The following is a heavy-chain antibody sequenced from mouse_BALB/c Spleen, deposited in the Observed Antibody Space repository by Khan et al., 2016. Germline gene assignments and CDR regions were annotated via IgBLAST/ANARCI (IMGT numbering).Heavy chain of an antibody. CDR2: INTYTGEP. CDR1: GYTFTNYG. J-gene: IGHJ1*01. CDR3: ASAVGTTVFAPGYFDV. Sequence: QMQLVQSGPELKKPGETVKISCKAAGYTFTNYGMNWVKQAPGKGLKWMGWINTYTGEPTYADDLKGRFDFSLETSATTAYLQINNLKNEDMATYFWASAVGTTVFAPGYFDVWGAGTTVTVSS. D-gene: IGHD1-1*01. V-gene: IGHV9-1*02.